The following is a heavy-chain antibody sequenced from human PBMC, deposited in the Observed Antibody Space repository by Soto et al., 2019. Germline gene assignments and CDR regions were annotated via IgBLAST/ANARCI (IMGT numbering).Heavy chain of an antibody. CDR3: AAEIGRNNWNDRAFDI. J-gene: IGHJ3*02. CDR1: GYTFTSYY. Sequence: ASVKVSCKASGYTFTSYYMHWVRQAPGQGLEWMGIINPSGGSTSYAQKFQGRVTMTRDTSTSTVYMELSSLRSEDTAVYYCAAEIGRNNWNDRAFDIWGQGTMVPVSS. D-gene: IGHD1-20*01. CDR2: INPSGGST. V-gene: IGHV1-46*01.